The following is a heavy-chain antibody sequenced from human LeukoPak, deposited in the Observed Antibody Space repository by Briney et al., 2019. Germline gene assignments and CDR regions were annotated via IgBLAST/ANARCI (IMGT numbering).Heavy chain of an antibody. Sequence: ASVKLSCKASGYTFSTFGISWVRQAPGQGLEWMGWISAYKGNTYYAQKLQGRVTMTTDTSTSTAYMELRSLRSDDTAIYNCARDLYYYSSGSYYDVFDVSGQGTMVTVSS. CDR3: ARDLYYYSSGSYYDVFDV. V-gene: IGHV1-18*01. CDR2: ISAYKGNT. D-gene: IGHD3-10*01. J-gene: IGHJ3*01. CDR1: GYTFSTFG.